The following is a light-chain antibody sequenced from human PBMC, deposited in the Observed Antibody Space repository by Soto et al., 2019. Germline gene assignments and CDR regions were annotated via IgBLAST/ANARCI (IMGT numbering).Light chain of an antibody. CDR2: KAS. CDR1: QSISGW. V-gene: IGKV1-5*03. Sequence: DIQMTQSPSTLSASVGARVTITCRASQSISGWLAWYQQKPGKAPKLLIYKASTLKSGVPSRFSGSGSGTEFTLTISSLQPDDFATYYCQHYNSYSEAVGQGTKVDIK. CDR3: QHYNSYSEA. J-gene: IGKJ1*01.